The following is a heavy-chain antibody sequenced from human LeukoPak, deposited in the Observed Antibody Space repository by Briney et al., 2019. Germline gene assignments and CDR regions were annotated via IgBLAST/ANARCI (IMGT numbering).Heavy chain of an antibody. J-gene: IGHJ4*02. D-gene: IGHD5-18*01. V-gene: IGHV3-23*01. CDR2: ISGSGGST. CDR3: AKDLGYSYGSPYYFDY. CDR1: GFTSSSYA. Sequence: GGSLRLSCAASGFTSSSYAMSWVRQAPGKGLEWVSAISGSGGSTYYADSVKGRFTISRDNSKNTLYLQMNSLRAEDTAVYYCAKDLGYSYGSPYYFDYWAREPWSPSPQ.